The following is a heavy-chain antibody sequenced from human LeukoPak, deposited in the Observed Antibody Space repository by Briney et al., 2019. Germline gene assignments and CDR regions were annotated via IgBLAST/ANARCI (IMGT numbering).Heavy chain of an antibody. V-gene: IGHV3-23*01. J-gene: IGHJ4*02. CDR3: AKRYLGNYYFDY. CDR2: ISASGDNT. CDR1: GFTFSSYA. Sequence: GSLRLSCAASGFTFSSYAMSWVRQTPGKGLDWVSAISASGDNTYYADSVKGRFTISRDNSKSTLYLQMSSLRAEDTAVYYCAKRYLGNYYFDYWGLGTLVTVSS. D-gene: IGHD3-10*01.